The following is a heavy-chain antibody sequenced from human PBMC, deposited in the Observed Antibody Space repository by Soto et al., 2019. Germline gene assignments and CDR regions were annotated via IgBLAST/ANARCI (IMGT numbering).Heavy chain of an antibody. Sequence: PGGSLRLSCVASGFSFIIDAMSWVRQAPGKGLEWVSRISGSGGTTHYADSVKGRFTTSRDNSKNTLSLQMNSLRAEDTAVYYCAKIYSTWSTFDYWGQGTLVTVSS. CDR2: ISGSGGTT. V-gene: IGHV3-23*01. J-gene: IGHJ4*02. CDR1: GFSFIIDA. D-gene: IGHD4-4*01. CDR3: AKIYSTWSTFDY.